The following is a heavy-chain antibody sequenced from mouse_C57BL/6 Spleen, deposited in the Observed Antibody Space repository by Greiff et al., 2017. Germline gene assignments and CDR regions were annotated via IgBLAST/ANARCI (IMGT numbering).Heavy chain of an antibody. CDR2: IHPTSGST. CDR3: ARGGIYYDYDVGSYYAMDY. D-gene: IGHD2-4*01. Sequence: QVQLQQPGAELVKPGASVTLSCKASGSTFTSYWLHWVKQRPGQGLEWIGMIHPTSGSTTYNEKFKSKATLTVDKSYSTAYMQLSSLTSEDSAVYYCARGGIYYDYDVGSYYAMDYWGQGTSGTVAS. CDR1: GSTFTSYW. J-gene: IGHJ4*01. V-gene: IGHV1-64*01.